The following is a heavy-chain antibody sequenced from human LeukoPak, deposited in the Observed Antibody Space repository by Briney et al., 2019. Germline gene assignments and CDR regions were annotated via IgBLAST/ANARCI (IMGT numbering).Heavy chain of an antibody. CDR3: ARALWFGNWFDP. D-gene: IGHD3-10*01. CDR2: IYHSGST. Sequence: SETLSLTCAVSGGSISSGGYSWSWIRQPPGKGLGWIGYIYHSGSTYYNPSLKSRVTISVDRSKNQFSLKLSSVTAADTAVYYCARALWFGNWFDPWGQGTLVTVSS. CDR1: GGSISSGGYS. J-gene: IGHJ5*02. V-gene: IGHV4-30-2*01.